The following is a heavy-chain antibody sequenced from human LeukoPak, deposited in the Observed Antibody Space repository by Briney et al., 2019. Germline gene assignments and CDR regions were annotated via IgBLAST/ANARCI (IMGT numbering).Heavy chain of an antibody. V-gene: IGHV3-53*01. J-gene: IGHJ4*02. Sequence: GESLRLSCAASGFTVSSNYMSWVRQAPGKGLEWVSVIYSGGSTYYADTVKGRFTISRDNSKNTLYLQMNILRAEDTAVYYCARGEGYSYAPEYFDYWGQGTLVTVSA. CDR1: GFTVSSNY. CDR3: ARGEGYSYAPEYFDY. D-gene: IGHD5-18*01. CDR2: IYSGGST.